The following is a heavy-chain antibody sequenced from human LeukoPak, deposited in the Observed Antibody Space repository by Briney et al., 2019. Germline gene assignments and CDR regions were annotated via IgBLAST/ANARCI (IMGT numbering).Heavy chain of an antibody. J-gene: IGHJ5*02. Sequence: GGSLRLSCAASGFTFSNYWMIWVRQAPGKGLEWVGNIKQDGSEKRYADSVRGRFSISRDDAQTSLYLQMNSLRAEDTAVYYCARASDPWLQLTWGQGTLVTVSS. V-gene: IGHV3-7*05. CDR3: ARASDPWLQLT. CDR2: IKQDGSEK. CDR1: GFTFSNYW. D-gene: IGHD5-24*01.